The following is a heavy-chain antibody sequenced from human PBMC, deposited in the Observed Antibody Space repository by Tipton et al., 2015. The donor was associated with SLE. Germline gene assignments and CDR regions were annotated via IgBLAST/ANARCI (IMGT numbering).Heavy chain of an antibody. D-gene: IGHD3-10*01. CDR3: ARDGESDAFAM. V-gene: IGHV3-53*01. CDR1: GFIVSSKY. Sequence: SLRLSCAASGFIVSSKYMSWVRQAPGKGLEWVSLIYGDDSTFYADSVRGRFTISRDSAKNSLFLQMSSLRVEDTAVYYCARDGESDAFAMWGHGTMVTVSS. J-gene: IGHJ3*02. CDR2: IYGDDST.